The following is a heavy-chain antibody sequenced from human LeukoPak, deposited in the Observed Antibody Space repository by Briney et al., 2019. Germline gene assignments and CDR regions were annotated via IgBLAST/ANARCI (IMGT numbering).Heavy chain of an antibody. Sequence: GSLELPLATSWFTFRSYEMNLGRPGPGEGVEWVSYISSSGSTIYYADSVKGRFTISRDNAKNSLYLQMNSLRAEDTAVYYCAELGITMIGGVWGKGTTVTISS. D-gene: IGHD3-10*02. CDR3: AELGITMIGGV. V-gene: IGHV3-48*03. CDR1: WFTFRSYE. J-gene: IGHJ6*04. CDR2: ISSSGSTI.